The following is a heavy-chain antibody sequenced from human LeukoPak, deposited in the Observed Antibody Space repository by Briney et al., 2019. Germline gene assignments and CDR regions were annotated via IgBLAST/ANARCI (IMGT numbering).Heavy chain of an antibody. CDR2: ISSSSSTI. CDR3: ASFTRLNYDYVWGSYQAFDI. Sequence: GGSLRLSCAASGFTFSSYSMTWVRQAPGKGLEWVSYISSSSSTIYYADSVKGRFTISRDNAKNSLYLQMNSLRAEDTAVYYCASFTRLNYDYVWGSYQAFDIWGQGTMVTVSS. D-gene: IGHD3-16*02. V-gene: IGHV3-48*04. CDR1: GFTFSSYS. J-gene: IGHJ3*02.